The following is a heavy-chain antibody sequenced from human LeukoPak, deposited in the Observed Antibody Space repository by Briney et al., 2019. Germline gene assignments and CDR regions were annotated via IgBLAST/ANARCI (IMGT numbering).Heavy chain of an antibody. D-gene: IGHD1-26*01. J-gene: IGHJ3*02. CDR3: AATRFSGSYFGPDAFDI. Sequence: PGASVKVSCKASGYTFTSYGISWVRQAPGQGLEWMGWISAYNGNTNYAQKLQGRVTMTTDTSTSTAYMELRSLRSDDTAVYYCAATRFSGSYFGPDAFDIWAKGQWSPSLQ. CDR2: ISAYNGNT. CDR1: GYTFTSYG. V-gene: IGHV1-18*01.